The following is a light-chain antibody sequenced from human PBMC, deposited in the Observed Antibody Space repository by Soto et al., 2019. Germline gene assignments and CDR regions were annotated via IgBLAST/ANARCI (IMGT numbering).Light chain of an antibody. CDR3: QQYGTPRSVT. CDR1: QSVDSNY. V-gene: IGKV3-20*01. CDR2: GAS. Sequence: EVALSLSPGNLSLSPGEEATLSCRASQSVDSNYLAWYQQKPGQTPSLIIYGASGRADGIPPRFSGSGFGTDFTLTISKVEPEDFAVYYCQQYGTPRSVTFGQGTKVDIK. J-gene: IGKJ1*01.